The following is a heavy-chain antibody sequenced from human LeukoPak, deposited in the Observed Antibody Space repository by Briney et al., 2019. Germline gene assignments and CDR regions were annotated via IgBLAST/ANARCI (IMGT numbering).Heavy chain of an antibody. CDR2: IYYSGST. CDR3: ARAAESPRRAWFGEFYYYYYMDV. Sequence: SETLSLTCTVSGGSISSLGYSWSWIRQSPGKGLEWIGYIYYSGSTNYNPSLKSRVTISVDTSKNQFSLKLSSVTAADTAVYYCARAAESPRRAWFGEFYYYYYMDVWGKGTTVTISS. V-gene: IGHV4-61*08. J-gene: IGHJ6*03. CDR1: GGSISSLGYS. D-gene: IGHD3-10*01.